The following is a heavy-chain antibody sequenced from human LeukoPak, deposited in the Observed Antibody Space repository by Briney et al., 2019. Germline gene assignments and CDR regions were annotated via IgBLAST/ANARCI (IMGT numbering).Heavy chain of an antibody. D-gene: IGHD5-18*01. CDR3: ARGASSYGYPNDAFDI. CDR2: IYYSGST. V-gene: IGHV4-59*01. Sequence: PSETLSLTCTVSGGSISSYYWSWIRQPPGKGLEWIGYIYYSGSTNYNPSLKSRVTIPVDTSKNQFSLKLSSVTAADTAVYYCARGASSYGYPNDAFDIWGQGTMVTVSS. J-gene: IGHJ3*02. CDR1: GGSISSYY.